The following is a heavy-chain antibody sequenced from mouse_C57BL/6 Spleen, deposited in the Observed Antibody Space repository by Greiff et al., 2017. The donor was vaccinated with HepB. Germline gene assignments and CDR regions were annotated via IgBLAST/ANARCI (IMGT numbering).Heavy chain of an antibody. Sequence: EVQGVESGGGLVKPGGSLKLSCAASGFTFSSYAMSWVRQTPEQRLEWVATISDGGSYTYYPDNLKGRVTIATDNAKNKLYLQMSSLTSEDTAMYYCARETTVGDWFAYWGQGTLVTVAA. CDR1: GFTFSSYA. CDR3: ARETTVGDWFAY. CDR2: ISDGGSYT. V-gene: IGHV5-4*01. D-gene: IGHD1-1*01. J-gene: IGHJ3*01.